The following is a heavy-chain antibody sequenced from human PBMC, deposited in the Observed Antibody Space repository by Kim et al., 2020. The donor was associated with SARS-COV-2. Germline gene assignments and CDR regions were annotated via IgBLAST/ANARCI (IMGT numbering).Heavy chain of an antibody. V-gene: IGHV1-2*06. CDR1: GYTFTGYY. J-gene: IGHJ5*02. CDR3: ARLEMVRGDLFDP. CDR2: INPNSGGT. D-gene: IGHD3-10*01. Sequence: ASVKVSCKASGYTFTGYYMHWVRQAPGQGLEWMGRINPNSGGTNYAQKFQGRVTMTRDTSISTAYMELSRLRSDDTAVYYCARLEMVRGDLFDPWGQGTLVTVSS.